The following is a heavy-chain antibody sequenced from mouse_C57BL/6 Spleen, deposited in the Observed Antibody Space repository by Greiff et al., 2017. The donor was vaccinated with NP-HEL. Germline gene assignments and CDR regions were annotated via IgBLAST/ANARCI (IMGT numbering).Heavy chain of an antibody. V-gene: IGHV1-54*01. J-gene: IGHJ3*01. CDR3: ASYYGSSPFAY. CDR1: GYAFTNYL. CDR2: INPGSGGT. D-gene: IGHD1-1*01. Sequence: VKLMESGAELVRPGTSVKVSCKASGYAFTNYLIEWVKQRPGQGLEWIGVINPGSGGTNYNEKFKGKATLTADKSSSTAYMQLSSLTSEDSAVYFCASYYGSSPFAYWGQGTLVTVSA.